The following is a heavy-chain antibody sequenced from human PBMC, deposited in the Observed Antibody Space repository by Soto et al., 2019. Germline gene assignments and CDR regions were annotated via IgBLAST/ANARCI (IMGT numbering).Heavy chain of an antibody. J-gene: IGHJ3*02. CDR1: GFTFSSYA. V-gene: IGHV3-23*01. CDR3: AKDTERSIAAAGTAAFDI. Sequence: GGSLRLSCAASGFTFSSYAMSWVRQAPGKGLEWVSAISGSGGSTYYADSVKGRFTISRDNSKNTLYLQMNSLRAEDTAVYYCAKDTERSIAAAGTAAFDIWGQGTMGT. CDR2: ISGSGGST. D-gene: IGHD6-13*01.